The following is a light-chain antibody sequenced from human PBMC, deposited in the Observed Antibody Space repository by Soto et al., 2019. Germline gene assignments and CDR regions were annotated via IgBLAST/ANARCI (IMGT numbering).Light chain of an antibody. J-gene: IGKJ5*01. V-gene: IGKV1-5*01. CDR3: QQYNNWPS. CDR2: DAS. Sequence: DIRMTQPPSTLSLSLGDRVTITFRASQTISSWLAWYQQKPGKAPKLLLYDASTLQSGVPSRFSGSGSETEFTLTIRSLQSEDFAVYFCQQYNNWPSFGQGTRLEIK. CDR1: QTISSW.